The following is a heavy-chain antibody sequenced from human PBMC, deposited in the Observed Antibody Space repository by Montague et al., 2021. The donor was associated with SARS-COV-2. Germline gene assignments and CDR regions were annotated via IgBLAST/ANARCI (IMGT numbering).Heavy chain of an antibody. Sequence: SETLSLTCSVSGYSISSGYFWGWIRQPPEKRLEWIGAIYNGGFNHYNSSLKSRITMSLATSKNQFSLWLSSVTAAAAAMYYCAGACCGGDCNYVYIWFDSWGQGTLATVSS. J-gene: IGHJ5*01. CDR1: GYSISSGYF. CDR3: AGACCGGDCNYVYIWFDS. V-gene: IGHV4-38-2*02. D-gene: IGHD2-21*01. CDR2: IYNGGFN.